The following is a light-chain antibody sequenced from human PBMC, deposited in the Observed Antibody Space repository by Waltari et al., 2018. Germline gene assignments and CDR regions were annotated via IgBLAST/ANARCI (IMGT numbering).Light chain of an antibody. Sequence: SYVLTQPPSVSVAPGQTATITCGGANIGTYSVHWYHQKPGQAPVLVVYDDRDRPSGIPGRFSGSNSGNTATLTISRVEAADEADYYCQVWDNRRDHRWVFGGGTKLTVL. V-gene: IGLV3-21*02. CDR3: QVWDNRRDHRWV. CDR2: DDR. J-gene: IGLJ3*02. CDR1: NIGTYS.